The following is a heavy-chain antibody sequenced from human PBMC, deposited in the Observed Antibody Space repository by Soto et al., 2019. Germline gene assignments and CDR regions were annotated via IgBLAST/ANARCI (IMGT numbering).Heavy chain of an antibody. Sequence: SVKVSCKASGGTFSSYAISWVRQAPGQGLEWMGGIIPIFGTANYAQKFQGRVTITADKSTSTAYMELSSLRSEDTAVYYCLATAVPRTDYYYYGMDVWGQGTTVTVSS. CDR1: GGTFSSYA. V-gene: IGHV1-69*06. J-gene: IGHJ6*02. CDR2: IIPIFGTA. CDR3: LATAVPRTDYYYYGMDV. D-gene: IGHD2-21*02.